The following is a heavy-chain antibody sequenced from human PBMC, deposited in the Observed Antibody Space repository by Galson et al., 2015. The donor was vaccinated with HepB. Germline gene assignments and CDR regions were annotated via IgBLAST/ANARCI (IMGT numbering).Heavy chain of an antibody. CDR1: GFTVSSNY. CDR2: IYTGGST. Sequence: SLRLSCAASGFTVSSNYMGWVRQAPGKGLEWVSVIYTGGSTYYADSVKGRFTISRDNSKNTLYLQMSSLRAEDTAVYYCARGRPDYYFDYWGQGTLVTVSS. CDR3: ARGRPDYYFDY. V-gene: IGHV3-66*01. D-gene: IGHD2-21*02. J-gene: IGHJ4*02.